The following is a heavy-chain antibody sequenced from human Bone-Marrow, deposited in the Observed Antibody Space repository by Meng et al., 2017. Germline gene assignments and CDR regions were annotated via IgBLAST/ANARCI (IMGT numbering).Heavy chain of an antibody. D-gene: IGHD5-18*01. V-gene: IGHV5-51*01. CDR3: ARLKGKLWLLSYFDY. CDR2: IYPGDYDT. Sequence: GESLKISCKGSGYSFTSYWIGWVRQMPGKGLEWMGIIYPGDYDTRYSLSFQGQVTISADKSISTAYLQWSSLKASDTAMYYCARLKGKLWLLSYFDYWGQGTLVTVSS. J-gene: IGHJ4*02. CDR1: GYSFTSYW.